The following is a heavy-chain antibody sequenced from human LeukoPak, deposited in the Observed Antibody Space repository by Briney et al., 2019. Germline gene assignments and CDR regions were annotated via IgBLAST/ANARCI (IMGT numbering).Heavy chain of an antibody. CDR1: GFTFRTYG. Sequence: PGGSLRLSCAASGFTFRTYGMHWVRQAPGKGLEWVALISDDGSSKLYADSVKGRFTISRDNFRNTLYLQMNSLRLEDTAVHYCVKGGGRFHPPFDPWGQGTLVTVSS. J-gene: IGHJ5*02. V-gene: IGHV3-30*18. CDR2: ISDDGSSK. CDR3: VKGGGRFHPPFDP. D-gene: IGHD3-16*01.